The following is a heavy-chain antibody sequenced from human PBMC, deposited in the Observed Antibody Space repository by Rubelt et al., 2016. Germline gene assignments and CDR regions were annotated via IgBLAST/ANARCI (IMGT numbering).Heavy chain of an antibody. CDR3: ARRGCRGAYPT. Sequence: GPGLVKPSETLSLTCTVSGGSISSYYWSWIRQPPGKGLEWIGYIYYSGSTNYNPSLKSRVTISVDTSKNQFSLKLSSVTAADTAVYYCARRGCRGAYPTWGGGTLV. CDR1: GGSISSYY. J-gene: IGHJ2*01. D-gene: IGHD6-19*01. CDR2: IYYSGST. V-gene: IGHV4-59*08.